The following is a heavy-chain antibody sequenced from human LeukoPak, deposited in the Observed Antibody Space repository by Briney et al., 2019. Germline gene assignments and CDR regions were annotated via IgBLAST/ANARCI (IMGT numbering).Heavy chain of an antibody. CDR1: GFSFSSYA. D-gene: IGHD5-18*01. CDR3: ARDGEYSYGYGFDY. Sequence: PGRSLRLSCAASGFSFSSYAMHWVRQAPGKGLEWVSVIYSGDRTYYADSVKGRFTISRDTSKNTVYLQMNSLRPEETAVYYCARDGEYSYGYGFDYWGQGTLVTVSS. V-gene: IGHV3-66*01. CDR2: IYSGDRT. J-gene: IGHJ4*02.